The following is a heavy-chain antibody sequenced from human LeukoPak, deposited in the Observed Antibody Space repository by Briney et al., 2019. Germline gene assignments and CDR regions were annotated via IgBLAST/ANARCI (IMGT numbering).Heavy chain of an antibody. CDR1: GFTFSSYE. CDR2: ISSSDSNI. Sequence: GGSLRLSCAASGFTFSSYEMNWVRQAPGKGLEWVSYISSSDSNIYYADSVKVRFTISKDNAKHSLYLQMNSLRAEDTAVYYCARDSLPLVRGVIAPLDYWGQGNLVTVSS. CDR3: ARDSLPLVRGVIAPLDY. V-gene: IGHV3-48*03. J-gene: IGHJ4*02. D-gene: IGHD3-10*01.